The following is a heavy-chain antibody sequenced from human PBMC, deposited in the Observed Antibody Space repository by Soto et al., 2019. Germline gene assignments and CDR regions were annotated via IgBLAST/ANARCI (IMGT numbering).Heavy chain of an antibody. CDR2: IIPIFGTA. J-gene: IGHJ5*02. CDR1: GGTFSSYA. V-gene: IGHV1-69*13. Sequence: SVKVSCKASGGTFSSYAISWVRQAPGQGLEWMGGIIPIFGTANYAQKFQGRVTITADESTSTAYMELSSLRSEDTAVYYCARVACSSTSCYNWFDPWGQGTLVTVSS. CDR3: ARVACSSTSCYNWFDP. D-gene: IGHD2-2*01.